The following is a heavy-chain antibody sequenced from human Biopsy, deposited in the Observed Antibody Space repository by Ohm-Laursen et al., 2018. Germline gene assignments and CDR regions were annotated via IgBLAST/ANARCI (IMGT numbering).Heavy chain of an antibody. CDR3: AKVHDSGYYYYSMDV. D-gene: IGHD3-16*01. V-gene: IGHV3-33*06. Sequence: SLRLSCSASGFSFSDYGMHWVRQAPGRGLEWVAVIWYAGTNKYYAESVEGRFTTSRDNSKNMVYLQMGSLTVEDTAVYYCAKVHDSGYYYYSMDVWGQGTTVTVSS. CDR1: GFSFSDYG. J-gene: IGHJ6*02. CDR2: IWYAGTNK.